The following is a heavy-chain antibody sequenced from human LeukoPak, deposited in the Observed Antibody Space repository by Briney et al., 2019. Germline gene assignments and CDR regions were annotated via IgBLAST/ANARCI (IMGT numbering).Heavy chain of an antibody. CDR3: AKDHSSGYYYFDY. CDR2: ISGSGGST. D-gene: IGHD3-22*01. V-gene: IGHV3-23*01. Sequence: GGSLRLSCAASGFTFSSYAMSWVCQAPGEGLEWVSGISGSGGSTYNADSVKGRFTISRDNSKTTLYLQMNSLRAEDTAVYYCAKDHSSGYYYFDYWGQGTLVTVSS. J-gene: IGHJ4*02. CDR1: GFTFSSYA.